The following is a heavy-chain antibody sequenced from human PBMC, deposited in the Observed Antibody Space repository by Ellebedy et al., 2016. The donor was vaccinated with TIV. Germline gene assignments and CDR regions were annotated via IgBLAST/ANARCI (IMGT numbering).Heavy chain of an antibody. Sequence: GESLKISXAASGFTFGGYWMSWFRQAPGKGLEWVGNINQDGSRIYSVDSVKGRFTISRDNAKNSLYLQMNGLRGEDTATYYCAKGKGSSDAFDFWGQGTVVAVS. CDR1: GFTFGGYW. CDR2: INQDGSRI. J-gene: IGHJ3*01. V-gene: IGHV3-7*03. CDR3: AKGKGSSDAFDF.